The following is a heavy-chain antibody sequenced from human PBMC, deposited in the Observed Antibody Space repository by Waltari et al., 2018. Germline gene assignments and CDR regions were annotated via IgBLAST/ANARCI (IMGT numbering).Heavy chain of an antibody. CDR3: ARDDYGSGSYFDY. D-gene: IGHD3-10*01. CDR1: GYTFTSYA. J-gene: IGHJ4*02. CDR2: LNAGNGNT. Sequence: QVQLVQSGAEVKKPGASVKVSCKASGYTFTSYAMHWVRQAPGQRLEWMGWLNAGNGNTKYSQKFQGRVTITRDTSASTAYMELSSLRSEDTAVYYCARDDYGSGSYFDYWGQGTLVTVSS. V-gene: IGHV1-3*01.